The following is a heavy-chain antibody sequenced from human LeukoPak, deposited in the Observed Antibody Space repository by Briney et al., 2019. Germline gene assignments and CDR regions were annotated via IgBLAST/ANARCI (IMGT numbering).Heavy chain of an antibody. CDR3: AREHVDTSFDI. Sequence: ASVKVSCKASGYTFTGYYMHWVRQAPGQGLEWMGWINPNSGNTNYAQKLQGRVTMTTDTSTSTAYMELRSLRSDDTAVYYCAREHVDTSFDIWGQGTMVTVSS. CDR1: GYTFTGYY. J-gene: IGHJ3*02. V-gene: IGHV1-18*04. CDR2: INPNSGNT. D-gene: IGHD5-18*01.